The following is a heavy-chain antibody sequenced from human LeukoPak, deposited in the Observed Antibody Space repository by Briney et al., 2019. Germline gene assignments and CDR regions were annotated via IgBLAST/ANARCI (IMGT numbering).Heavy chain of an antibody. D-gene: IGHD3-22*01. CDR1: GFTFGDYA. CDR3: ARDVYYYYSSGYSTYYFDY. Sequence: GGSLRLSCTASGFTFGDYAMNWVRQAPGKGLEWVSYISSSSSTIYYADSVKGRFTISRDNAKNSLYLQMNSLRAEDTAVYYCARDVYYYYSSGYSTYYFDYWGQGTLVTVSS. CDR2: ISSSSSTI. V-gene: IGHV3-48*01. J-gene: IGHJ4*02.